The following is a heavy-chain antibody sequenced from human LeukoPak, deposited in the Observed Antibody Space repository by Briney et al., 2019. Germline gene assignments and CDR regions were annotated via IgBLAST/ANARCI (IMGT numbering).Heavy chain of an antibody. Sequence: GGPLRLSCAASGFLVSANYMRWVRQAPGKGLEWVALISGYGGSTYYADSVKGRFTISRDNSKNSLYLQMNSLRTEDTALYYCARGPTSLTGYYTLLDYWGQGTLVTVSS. V-gene: IGHV3-43*02. CDR1: GFLVSANY. J-gene: IGHJ4*02. D-gene: IGHD3-9*01. CDR2: ISGYGGST. CDR3: ARGPTSLTGYYTLLDY.